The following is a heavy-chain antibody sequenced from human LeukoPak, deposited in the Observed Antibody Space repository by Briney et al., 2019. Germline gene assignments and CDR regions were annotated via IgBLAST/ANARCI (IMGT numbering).Heavy chain of an antibody. CDR3: ARGRGARVTGTPFDY. CDR1: GGSFSGYY. Sequence: PSETLSLSCAVYGGSFSGYYWSWIRQPPGKGLEWIGEINHSGSTNYNPSLKSRVTISVDTSKNQFSLKLSSVTAADTAVYYCARGRGARVTGTPFDYWGQGTLVTVSS. J-gene: IGHJ4*02. D-gene: IGHD1-20*01. CDR2: INHSGST. V-gene: IGHV4-34*01.